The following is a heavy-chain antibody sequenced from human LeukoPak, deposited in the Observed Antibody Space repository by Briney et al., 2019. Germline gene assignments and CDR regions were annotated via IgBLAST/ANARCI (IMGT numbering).Heavy chain of an antibody. J-gene: IGHJ1*01. CDR2: IYNTGDT. CDR3: AKDKGYYGSGSYKEYFQH. V-gene: IGHV3-53*01. CDR1: GFTVSNNY. Sequence: TGGSLRLSCAASGFTVSNNYMSWVRQAPGKGLEWVSFIYNTGDTYYADSVRGRFTISRDNSKNTLFLQMNSLGAEDTAIYYCAKDKGYYGSGSYKEYFQHWGQGTLVTVSS. D-gene: IGHD3-10*01.